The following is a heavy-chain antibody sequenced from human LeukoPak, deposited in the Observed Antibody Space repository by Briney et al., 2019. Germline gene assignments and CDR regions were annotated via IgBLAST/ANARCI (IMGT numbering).Heavy chain of an antibody. CDR3: TTESVLVVGASHY. Sequence: GGSLRLSCAASGFTFSNAWMSWVRQAPGKELEWVGRIKSKTDGGTTDYAAPVKGRFTISRDDSKNTLYLQMNSLKTEDTAVYYCTTESVLVVGASHYWGQGTLVTVSS. CDR1: GFTFSNAW. D-gene: IGHD1-26*01. J-gene: IGHJ4*02. CDR2: IKSKTDGGTT. V-gene: IGHV3-15*01.